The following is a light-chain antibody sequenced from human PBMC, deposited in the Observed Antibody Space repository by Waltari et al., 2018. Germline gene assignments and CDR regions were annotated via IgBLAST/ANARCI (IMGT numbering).Light chain of an antibody. CDR1: GLRTFY. J-gene: IGLJ1*01. Sequence: GQTVRITCQGGGLRTFYATCPQHPPGQAPLLVIYDENNRPSGIPDRFSGSRSGNTASLTISGAQAEDEADYYCNTRDISGDHLVFGSGTKVTVL. CDR3: NTRDISGDHLV. V-gene: IGLV3-19*01. CDR2: DEN.